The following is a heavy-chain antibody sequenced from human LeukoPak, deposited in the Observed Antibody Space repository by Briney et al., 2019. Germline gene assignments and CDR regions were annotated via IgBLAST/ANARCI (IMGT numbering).Heavy chain of an antibody. CDR1: GFTFSSYS. Sequence: GGSLRLSCAASGFTFSSYSMNWVRQAPGKGLEWVSSISSSSSYIYYADSVKGRFTISRDNAKNSLYLQMNSLRAEDTAVYYCARGTRNGVVXITAWGQGTLVTVSS. V-gene: IGHV3-21*01. D-gene: IGHD3-22*01. CDR3: ARGTRNGVVXITA. CDR2: ISSSSSYI. J-gene: IGHJ5*02.